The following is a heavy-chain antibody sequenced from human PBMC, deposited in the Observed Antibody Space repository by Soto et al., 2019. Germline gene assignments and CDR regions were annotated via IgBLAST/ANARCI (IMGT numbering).Heavy chain of an antibody. V-gene: IGHV1-18*01. CDR2: ISAYNGNT. J-gene: IGHJ5*02. CDR1: GYTFTSYG. CDR3: ARARGDVLRFLEWLPTSGFDP. Sequence: ASVKVSCKASGYTFTSYGISWVRQAPGQGLEWMGWISAYNGNTNYAQKLQGRVTMTTDTSTSTAYMELRSLRSDDTAVYYCARARGDVLRFLEWLPTSGFDPWGQGILVTVS. D-gene: IGHD3-3*01.